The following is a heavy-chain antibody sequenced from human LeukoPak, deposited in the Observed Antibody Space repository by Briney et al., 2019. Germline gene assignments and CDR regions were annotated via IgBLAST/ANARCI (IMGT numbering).Heavy chain of an antibody. Sequence: GGSLRLSCAAPGFSVSTDYMSWVRQAPGKGLEWASVIYSGGTTYYADSVKDRFTISRDKSKNTLYLQMNSLRAEDTAVYYCARASMAAAGSYFDFWGQGTLVTVSS. CDR2: IYSGGTT. J-gene: IGHJ4*02. D-gene: IGHD6-13*01. CDR3: ARASMAAAGSYFDF. V-gene: IGHV3-66*01. CDR1: GFSVSTDY.